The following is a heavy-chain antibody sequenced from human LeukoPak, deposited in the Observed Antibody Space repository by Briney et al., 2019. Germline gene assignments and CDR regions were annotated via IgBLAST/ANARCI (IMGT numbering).Heavy chain of an antibody. J-gene: IGHJ3*02. D-gene: IGHD2-21*02. CDR3: ARDPSYCGGDCYSGDAFDI. V-gene: IGHV3-21*01. CDR2: ISSSSSYI. Sequence: PGGSLRLSCAASGFTFSSYSMNWVRQAPGKGLEWVSSISSSSSYIYYADSVKGRFTISRDNAKNSLYLQMNSLRAEDTAVYYCARDPSYCGGDCYSGDAFDIWGQGTMVTVSS. CDR1: GFTFSSYS.